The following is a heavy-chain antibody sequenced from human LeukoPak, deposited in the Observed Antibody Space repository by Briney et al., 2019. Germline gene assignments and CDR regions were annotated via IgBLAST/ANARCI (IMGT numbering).Heavy chain of an antibody. CDR1: DYHFTPYG. CDR3: ARHFHPAQTTGGYFDL. V-gene: IGHV5-51*01. Sequence: GGSLQISGQSIDYHFTPYGIVGARPMPGKGLDWMEITFAGYSYSIYSPSCQGQDTMSVDKSTSTAYLKWSSLKASDTAIYYCARHFHPAQTTGGYFDLWGRGTLVTVSA. D-gene: IGHD4-17*01. J-gene: IGHJ2*01. CDR2: TFAGYSYS.